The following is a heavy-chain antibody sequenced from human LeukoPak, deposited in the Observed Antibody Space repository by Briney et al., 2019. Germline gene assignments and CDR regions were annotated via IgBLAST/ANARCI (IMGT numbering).Heavy chain of an antibody. D-gene: IGHD2-8*02. CDR1: GFTFSTYG. Sequence: SGGSLRLSCAATGFTFSTYGMHWVRQAPGKGLEWVAAISNGGNKKYYADSVKGRFTISRDNPKNTLFLQMNSLRAEDTAVYYCAKEGWDKSYWYGRIDYWGQGTLVTVSS. CDR3: AKEGWDKSYWYGRIDY. J-gene: IGHJ4*02. V-gene: IGHV3-30*18. CDR2: ISNGGNKK.